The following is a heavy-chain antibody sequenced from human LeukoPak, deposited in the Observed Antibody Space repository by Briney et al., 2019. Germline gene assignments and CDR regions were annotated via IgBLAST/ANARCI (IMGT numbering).Heavy chain of an antibody. J-gene: IGHJ4*02. D-gene: IGHD5-12*01. CDR3: AKHRGHGGYDGCDY. V-gene: IGHV3-23*01. CDR1: GFTFNVYA. Sequence: GGSLRLSCAASGFTFNVYAMSWVRQAPGKGLEWVSVISGSGTKTYYAESVKGRFTISRDNSKNTVYLQMNSLTAEDTAVYYCAKHRGHGGYDGCDYWGQGVLVPVSS. CDR2: ISGSGTKT.